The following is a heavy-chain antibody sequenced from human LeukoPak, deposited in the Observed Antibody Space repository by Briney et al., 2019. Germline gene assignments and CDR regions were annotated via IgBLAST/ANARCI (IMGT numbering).Heavy chain of an antibody. CDR1: GFTFSNYA. J-gene: IGHJ4*02. V-gene: IGHV3-23*01. CDR3: ARADRYGTTWYGRVDY. Sequence: GGSLGLSCGAFGFTFSNYAMSWVRQAPGKGLESVSDIRSTGGTTAYADSVKGRFTISRDNSRNTLYLQMNSLRAEDTAVYYCARADRYGTTWYGRVDYWGQGTLVTVSS. CDR2: IRSTGGTT. D-gene: IGHD6-13*01.